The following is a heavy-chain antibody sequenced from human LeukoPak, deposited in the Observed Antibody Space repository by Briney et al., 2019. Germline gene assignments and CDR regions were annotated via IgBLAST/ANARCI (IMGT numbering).Heavy chain of an antibody. CDR3: ARLERVDTAMYDAFDI. J-gene: IGHJ3*02. V-gene: IGHV4-59*08. CDR1: GGSLSSYY. CDR2: IYYSGST. D-gene: IGHD5-18*01. Sequence: PQTLSLTCTVSGGSLSSYYSSWIRQPPGKVLEWVGYIYYSGSTNYNPSLQSRVTISVDTSKNQFSLRLSSVTAADTAVYYCARLERVDTAMYDAFDIWGQGTMVTVSS.